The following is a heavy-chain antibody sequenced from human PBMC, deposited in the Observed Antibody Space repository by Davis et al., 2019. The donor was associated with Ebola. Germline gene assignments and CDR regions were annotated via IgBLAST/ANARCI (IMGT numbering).Heavy chain of an antibody. CDR2: LNPNSGNT. J-gene: IGHJ4*02. CDR3: TSPYGDYDY. Sequence: ASVKVSCKTSGYTFTNYDINWVRQATGQGLEWMGWLNPNSGNTDSTHKFQGRLTMTKNISIGTAYMELSTLTSEDTAVYYCTSPYGDYDYWGQGTLVTVSS. V-gene: IGHV1-8*01. CDR1: GYTFTNYD. D-gene: IGHD4-17*01.